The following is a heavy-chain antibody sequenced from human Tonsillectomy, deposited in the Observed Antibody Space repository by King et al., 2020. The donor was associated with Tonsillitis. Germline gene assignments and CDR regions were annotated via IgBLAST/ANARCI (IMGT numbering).Heavy chain of an antibody. V-gene: IGHV4-30-2*01. J-gene: IGHJ4*02. Sequence: QLQESGSGLVKXSQTLSLTCAVSGGAISRGGYSWSWIRQPPXKGLEWIGYIYHSGSTYYNPSLKSRVTISVDRSKNXFSLKLSSVTAADTAVVYGAXXIPXXRXXDLDYFDYWGQXTXVTVSS. D-gene: IGHD5-12*01. CDR3: AXXIPXXRXXDLDYFDY. CDR1: GGAISRGGYS. CDR2: IYHSGST.